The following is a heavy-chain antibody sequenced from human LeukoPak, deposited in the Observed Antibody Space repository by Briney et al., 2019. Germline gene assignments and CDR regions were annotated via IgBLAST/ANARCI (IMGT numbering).Heavy chain of an antibody. CDR3: ARTRSTVTTLFDY. D-gene: IGHD4-17*01. Sequence: ASVKVSCKASGYTFTGYYIHWVRQAPGQGLEWMGWSNPNTGGTNYAQTFQGRVTMTRDTSISTAYMELSRLSSDDTAVYCCARTRSTVTTLFDYWGQGTLVTVSS. J-gene: IGHJ4*02. V-gene: IGHV1-2*02. CDR2: SNPNTGGT. CDR1: GYTFTGYY.